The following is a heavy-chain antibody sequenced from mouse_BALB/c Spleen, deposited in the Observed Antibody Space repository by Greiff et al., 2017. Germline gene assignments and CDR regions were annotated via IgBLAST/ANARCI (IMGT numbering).Heavy chain of an antibody. J-gene: IGHJ4*01. V-gene: IGHV5-6-5*01. D-gene: IGHD1-1*01. CDR3: ARGAIYYGSSYAMDY. CDR1: GFTFSSYA. Sequence: EVKRVESGGGLVKPGGSLKLSCAASGFTFSSYAMSWVRQTPEKRLEWVASISSGGSTYYPDSVKGRFTISRDNARNILYLQMSSLRSEDTAMYYCARGAIYYGSSYAMDYWGQGTSVTVSS. CDR2: ISSGGST.